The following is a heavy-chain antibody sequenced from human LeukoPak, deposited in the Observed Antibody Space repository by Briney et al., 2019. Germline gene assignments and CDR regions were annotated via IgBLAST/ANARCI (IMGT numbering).Heavy chain of an antibody. CDR2: VIPILGIA. D-gene: IGHD6-6*01. Sequence: SVKVSCKASGGTFSSYAISWVWQAPGPGLEWVGRVIPILGIANYAQKFQGRVTINADKSTSTAYMELSSLRSEDTAVYYCARDYSSSGGYFDYWGQGTLVTVSS. CDR3: ARDYSSSGGYFDY. V-gene: IGHV1-69*04. J-gene: IGHJ4*02. CDR1: GGTFSSYA.